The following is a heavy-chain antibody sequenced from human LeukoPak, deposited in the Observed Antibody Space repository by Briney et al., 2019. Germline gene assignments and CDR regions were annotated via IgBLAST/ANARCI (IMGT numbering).Heavy chain of an antibody. Sequence: GGSLRLSCAASGFTVSSNYMSWVRQAPGKGLEWVSVTYSGGSTYYADSVKGRFTISRDNSKNTLYLQMNSLRAEDTAVYYCARDSPLAAAPFDYWGQGTLVTVSS. CDR2: TYSGGST. V-gene: IGHV3-66*02. D-gene: IGHD6-13*01. CDR3: ARDSPLAAAPFDY. J-gene: IGHJ4*02. CDR1: GFTVSSNY.